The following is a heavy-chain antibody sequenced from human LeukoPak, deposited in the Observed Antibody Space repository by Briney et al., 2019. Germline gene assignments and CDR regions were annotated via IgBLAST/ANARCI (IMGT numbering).Heavy chain of an antibody. V-gene: IGHV3-48*01. CDR3: ARPGITAFDI. CDR1: GFTLSSHN. Sequence: PGGSLRVSCAASGFTLSSHNINWVRQAPGKGLEWVSHISSSGSITYYGDSVKGRITISRDNAKNSVSLYMNSLRAEDSAVYYCARPGITAFDIWGQGTMVTVSS. CDR2: ISSSGSIT. D-gene: IGHD3-10*01. J-gene: IGHJ3*02.